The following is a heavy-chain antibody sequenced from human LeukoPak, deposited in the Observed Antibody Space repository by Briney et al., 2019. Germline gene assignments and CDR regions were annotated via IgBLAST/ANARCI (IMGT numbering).Heavy chain of an antibody. Sequence: PSETLSLTCTVSGGSISSYYWSWIRQPPGKGLERIGYIYYSGSTNYNPSLKSRVTISVDTSKNQFSLKLSSVTAADTAVYYCARDEDSSGYFDYWGQGTLVTVSS. V-gene: IGHV4-59*01. CDR2: IYYSGST. CDR1: GGSISSYY. D-gene: IGHD3-22*01. CDR3: ARDEDSSGYFDY. J-gene: IGHJ4*02.